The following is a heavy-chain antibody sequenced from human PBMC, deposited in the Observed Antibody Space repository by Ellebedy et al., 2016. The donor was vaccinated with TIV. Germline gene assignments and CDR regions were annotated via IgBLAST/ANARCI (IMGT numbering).Heavy chain of an antibody. J-gene: IGHJ4*02. D-gene: IGHD2-21*02. CDR2: ISYDGSNK. CDR1: GFTFSSYG. CDR3: AKGRARRLYYFDY. Sequence: GESLKISXAASGFTFSSYGMHWVRQAPGKGLEWVAVISYDGSNKYYADSVKGRFTISRDNSKNTLYLQMNSLRAEDTAVYYCAKGRARRLYYFDYWGQGTLVTVSS. V-gene: IGHV3-30*18.